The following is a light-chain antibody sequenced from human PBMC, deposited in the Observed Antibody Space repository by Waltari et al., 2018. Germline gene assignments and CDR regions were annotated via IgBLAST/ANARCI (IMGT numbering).Light chain of an antibody. CDR3: QQYDSFRT. J-gene: IGKJ1*01. CDR2: KAS. V-gene: IGKV1-5*03. Sequence: DIQMTQSPSTLSASVGDRVTITCRASQSIRSWLAWYQQKPGKAPKLRIYKASTLESGVPSRFSGSGSWTEFTLTISRLQPDDFATYYCQQYDSFRTFGQGTKVEVK. CDR1: QSIRSW.